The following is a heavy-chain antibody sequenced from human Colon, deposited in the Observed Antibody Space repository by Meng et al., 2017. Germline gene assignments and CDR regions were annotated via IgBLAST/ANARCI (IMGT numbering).Heavy chain of an antibody. V-gene: IGHV1-2*02. J-gene: IGHJ4*02. CDR3: ERDAPYYYGSGSYPY. CDR1: GYTFTGYY. D-gene: IGHD3-10*01. CDR2: INPNSGGT. Sequence: ASVKVSCKASGYTFTGYYMHWVRQAPGQGLEWMGWINPNSGGTNYAQKFQGRVTMTRDTSISTAYMELSRLRSDDTAVYYCERDAPYYYGSGSYPYWGQGTLVTVSS.